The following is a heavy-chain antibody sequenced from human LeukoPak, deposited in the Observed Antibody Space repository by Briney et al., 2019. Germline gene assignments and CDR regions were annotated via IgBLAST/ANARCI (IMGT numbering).Heavy chain of an antibody. V-gene: IGHV4-59*08. J-gene: IGHJ6*02. CDR2: IYYSGST. D-gene: IGHD1-26*01. CDR1: GGSISSYY. CDR3: ARQNRGGATSGYYYYGMDV. Sequence: SETLSLTCTVSGGSISSYYWSWIRQPPGKGLEWIGYIYYSGSTNYNPSLKSRVTISVDTSKNQFSLKLSTVTAADTGVYYCARQNRGGATSGYYYYGMDVWGQGTTVTVSS.